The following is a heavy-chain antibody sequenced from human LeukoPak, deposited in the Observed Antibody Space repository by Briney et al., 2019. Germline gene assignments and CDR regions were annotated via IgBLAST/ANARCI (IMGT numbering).Heavy chain of an antibody. D-gene: IGHD5-12*01. CDR1: GYSFTSYW. J-gene: IGHJ4*02. CDR2: IYPGDSDT. CDR3: ARARSGFDRSPFDY. V-gene: IGHV5-51*01. Sequence: GESLKISCKGSGYSFTSYWIGWVRQMPGKGLDWMGIIYPGDSDTRYSPSFQGLVTISVDKSISTAYLQWSSLKASDTAMYYCARARSGFDRSPFDYWGQGTLVTVSS.